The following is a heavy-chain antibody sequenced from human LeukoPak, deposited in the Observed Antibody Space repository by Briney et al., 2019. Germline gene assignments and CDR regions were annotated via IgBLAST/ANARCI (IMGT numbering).Heavy chain of an antibody. Sequence: ASVKVSCKASGYTFTGYYMHWVRQAPGQGLEWMGWINPNSGGTNYAQKFQGRVTMTRDTSVGTAYMELSRLRSDDTAVYYCARPNYDILTGYHRNAFDIWGQGTMVTVSS. CDR1: GYTFTGYY. CDR2: INPNSGGT. J-gene: IGHJ3*02. D-gene: IGHD3-9*01. CDR3: ARPNYDILTGYHRNAFDI. V-gene: IGHV1-2*02.